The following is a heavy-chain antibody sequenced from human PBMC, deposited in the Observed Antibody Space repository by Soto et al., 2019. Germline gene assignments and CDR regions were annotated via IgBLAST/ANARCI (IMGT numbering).Heavy chain of an antibody. CDR1: GYSFTSYW. CDR2: IYPGDSDT. Sequence: EVQLVQSGAEVKKPGESLKISCKGSGYSFTSYWIGWVRQMPGKGLEWMGIIYPGDSDTRYSPSFQGQVTISADKSISTAYLQWSSLKASDTAMYYCARTREKQTGTHASYYYYYGMDVWGQGTTVTVSS. CDR3: ARTREKQTGTHASYYYYYGMDV. J-gene: IGHJ6*02. V-gene: IGHV5-51*01. D-gene: IGHD1-1*01.